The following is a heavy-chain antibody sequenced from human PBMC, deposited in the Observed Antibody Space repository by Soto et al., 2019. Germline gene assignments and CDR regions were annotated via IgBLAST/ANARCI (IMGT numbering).Heavy chain of an antibody. Sequence: GSTYYNPSLKSRVTISVDTSKNQFSLKLCSVTAADTPVYYCAREVGVGPTFRRRYYGMDVWGQGTTVTVSS. CDR2: GST. D-gene: IGHD1-26*01. V-gene: IGHV4-31*02. J-gene: IGHJ6*02. CDR3: AREVGVGPTFRRRYYGMDV.